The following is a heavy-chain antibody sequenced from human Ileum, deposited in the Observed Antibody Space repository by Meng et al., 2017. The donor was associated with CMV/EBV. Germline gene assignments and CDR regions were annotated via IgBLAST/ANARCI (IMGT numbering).Heavy chain of an antibody. D-gene: IGHD3-22*01. Sequence: GESLKISCNGSGYIFTSYWSGWVRQMPGKGLEWRGIISPGDSDTRYSPSFQGQVTISADKSISTAYLQWSSLKASDTAMYYCATREPYYYDSSGSHAFDIWGQGTMVTVSS. J-gene: IGHJ3*02. CDR2: ISPGDSDT. CDR1: GYIFTSYW. CDR3: ATREPYYYDSSGSHAFDI. V-gene: IGHV5-51*01.